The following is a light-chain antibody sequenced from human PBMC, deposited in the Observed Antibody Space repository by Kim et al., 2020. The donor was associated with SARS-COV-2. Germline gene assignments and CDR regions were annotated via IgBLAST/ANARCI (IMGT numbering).Light chain of an antibody. V-gene: IGKV3-15*01. CDR3: QQYINWPRT. J-gene: IGKJ1*01. CDR2: GAS. Sequence: EIVMTQSPATLSVSPGERATLSCRASQSVSSNLVWYQQKPGQAPRLLIYGASTRATGIPARFSGSGSGTEFTLTISSLQSEDFEVYYCQQYINWPRTFGQGTKVDIK. CDR1: QSVSSN.